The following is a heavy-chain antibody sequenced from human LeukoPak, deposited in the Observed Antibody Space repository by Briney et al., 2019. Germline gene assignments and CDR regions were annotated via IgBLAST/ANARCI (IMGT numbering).Heavy chain of an antibody. CDR3: ARVNTSVTTTYDY. Sequence: SETLSLTCTVSGGSISSYYWSWIRQPPGKGLEWIGEINHSGSTNYNPSLKSRVTISVDTSKNQFSLKLSSVTAADTAVYYCARVNTSVTTTYDYWGQGTLVTVSS. D-gene: IGHD4-17*01. V-gene: IGHV4-34*01. CDR1: GGSISSYY. J-gene: IGHJ4*02. CDR2: INHSGST.